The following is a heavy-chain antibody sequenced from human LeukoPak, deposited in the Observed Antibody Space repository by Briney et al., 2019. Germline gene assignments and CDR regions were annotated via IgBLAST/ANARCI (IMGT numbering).Heavy chain of an antibody. J-gene: IGHJ4*02. CDR2: IYYSGST. Sequence: SEALSLTCTVSGGSISSSSYYWGWIRQPPGKGLEWIGSIYYSGSTYYNPSLKSRVTISVDTSKNQFSLKLSSVTAADTAVYYCARTSHYYDSSGFDFDYWGQGTLVTVSS. CDR1: GGSISSSSYY. D-gene: IGHD3-22*01. CDR3: ARTSHYYDSSGFDFDY. V-gene: IGHV4-39*01.